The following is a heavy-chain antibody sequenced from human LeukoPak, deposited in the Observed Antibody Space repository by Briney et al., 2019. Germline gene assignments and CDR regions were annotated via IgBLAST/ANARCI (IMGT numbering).Heavy chain of an antibody. D-gene: IGHD3-9*01. V-gene: IGHV3-66*01. CDR3: ASSHYDILTGYYTDYYYGMDV. J-gene: IGHJ6*02. CDR2: IYSGGST. Sequence: GGSLRLSCAASGFTVSSNYMSWVRQAPGKGREWVSVIYSGGSTYYADSVKGRFTISRDNSKNTLYLQMNSLRAEDTAVYYCASSHYDILTGYYTDYYYGMDVWGQGTTVTVSS. CDR1: GFTVSSNY.